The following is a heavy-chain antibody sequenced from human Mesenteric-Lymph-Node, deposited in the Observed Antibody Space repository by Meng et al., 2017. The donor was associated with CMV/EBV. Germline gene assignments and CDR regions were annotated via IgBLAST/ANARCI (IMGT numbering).Heavy chain of an antibody. Sequence: GGSLRLSCAPSGFSVSSNYMSWVRQAPGKGLEWVSITYAGGDTYYADSLKGRFTISRDSSKNTLYLQRNNLITEDTAVYHCAGSTVVNVGWYWGRGSLVTVSS. V-gene: IGHV3-66*02. CDR3: AGSTVVNVGWY. J-gene: IGHJ4*02. D-gene: IGHD4-23*01. CDR1: GFSVSSNY. CDR2: TYAGGDT.